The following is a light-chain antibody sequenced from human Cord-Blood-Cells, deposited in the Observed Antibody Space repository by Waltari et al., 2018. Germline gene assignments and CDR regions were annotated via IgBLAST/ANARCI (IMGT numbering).Light chain of an antibody. J-gene: IGKJ4*01. V-gene: IGKV3-20*01. CDR2: GSS. CDR3: QQYGSSALT. Sequence: EIVLTQSPGTLSLSPGERATLACRASQSVSSSYLAWYQQKPCKAPRLLIYGSSSRATGIPDRFSGSGSGTDFTLTISRLEPEDFAVYYCQQYGSSALTFGGGTKVEIK. CDR1: QSVSSSY.